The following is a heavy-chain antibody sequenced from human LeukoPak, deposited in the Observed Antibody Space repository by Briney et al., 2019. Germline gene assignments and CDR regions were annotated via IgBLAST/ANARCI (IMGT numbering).Heavy chain of an antibody. CDR3: ARELERPNFFDY. CDR2: ISHDANTK. V-gene: IGHV3-30*04. J-gene: IGHJ4*02. Sequence: GGSLRLSCEASGFTFSSYTMHWVRQAPGKGLEWVTVISHDANTKYYADSVKGRFTISRDNSKNTLYLQMNSLRAEDTAVYYCARELERPNFFDYWGQGTLVTVSS. CDR1: GFTFSSYT. D-gene: IGHD1-1*01.